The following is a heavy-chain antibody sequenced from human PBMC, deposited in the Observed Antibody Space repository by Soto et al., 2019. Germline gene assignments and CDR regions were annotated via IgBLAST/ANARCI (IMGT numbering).Heavy chain of an antibody. V-gene: IGHV3-30-3*02. J-gene: IGHJ6*02. CDR3: AKPRSASSSAPKVMDV. Sequence: LRLSCATSGFTFSSYAMHWVRQAPGKGLEWVAVISYDGSNKYYADSVKGRFTISRDSSKNTLYLQVNSLRAEDTAVYYCAKPRSASSSAPKVMDVWGQGTAVTVSS. CDR2: ISYDGSNK. D-gene: IGHD6-6*01. CDR1: GFTFSSYA.